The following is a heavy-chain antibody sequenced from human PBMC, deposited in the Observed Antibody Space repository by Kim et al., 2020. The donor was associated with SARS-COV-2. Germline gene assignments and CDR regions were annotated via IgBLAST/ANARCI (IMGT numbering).Heavy chain of an antibody. CDR3: ARGARYGSGNFDY. J-gene: IGHJ4*02. D-gene: IGHD3-10*01. Sequence: YNPSLKSRVTISVDTSKNQFSLKLSSVTAADTAVYYCARGARYGSGNFDYWGQGTLVTVSS. V-gene: IGHV4-59*09.